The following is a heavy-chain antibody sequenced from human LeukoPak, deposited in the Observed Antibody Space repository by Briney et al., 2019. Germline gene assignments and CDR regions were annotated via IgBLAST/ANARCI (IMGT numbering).Heavy chain of an antibody. D-gene: IGHD1-7*01. CDR1: GFTFSSYW. V-gene: IGHV3-74*01. Sequence: PGGSLRLSCAASGFTFSSYWMHWVRQVPGKGLVWVSRINSDGSSTSYADSVKGRFTISRDNAKNTLYVQMNSLRAEDTAVYYCASSMYNWNYYFDYWGQGTLVTVSS. CDR2: INSDGSST. CDR3: ASSMYNWNYYFDY. J-gene: IGHJ4*02.